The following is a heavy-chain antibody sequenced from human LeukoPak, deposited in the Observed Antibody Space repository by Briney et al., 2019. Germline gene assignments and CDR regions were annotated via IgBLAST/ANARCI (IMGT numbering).Heavy chain of an antibody. CDR1: GFTFSRYW. Sequence: SGGSLRLSCAASGFTFSRYWMHWVRQVPGKGLMWASRINSDEITTNYADSVKGRFRISRDNAKSTLYLEMNSLRAEDAAVYYCARGDAFDIWGQGAMVTVSS. CDR3: ARGDAFDI. J-gene: IGHJ3*02. CDR2: INSDEITT. V-gene: IGHV3-74*01.